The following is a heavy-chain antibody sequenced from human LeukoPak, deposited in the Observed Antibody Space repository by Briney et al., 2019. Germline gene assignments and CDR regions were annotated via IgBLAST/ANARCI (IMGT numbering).Heavy chain of an antibody. CDR1: GFTFSSYS. V-gene: IGHV3-21*01. J-gene: IGHJ4*02. CDR3: ARGHSGWHTPPDY. CDR2: ISSSSSYI. Sequence: GGSLRLSCAASGFTFSSYSMNWVRQAPGKGLEWVSSISSSSSYIYYADSVKGRFTISRDNAKNSLYLQMNSLRAEDTAVYYCARGHSGWHTPPDYWGQGTLVTVSS. D-gene: IGHD6-19*01.